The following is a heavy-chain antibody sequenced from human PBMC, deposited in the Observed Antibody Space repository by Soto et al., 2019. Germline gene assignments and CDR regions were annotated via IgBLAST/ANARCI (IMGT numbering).Heavy chain of an antibody. D-gene: IGHD2-21*02. Sequence: QVQLVQSGDEVEKPGASVKVSCKASGYAFNNYGISWVRQAPGQGPEWMGWISNYNGNTNYAQKFQCRVTMTTDTSTSTAYMELRSLRSDDTAVYYCVRGDKGGFDLWGQGTTVTVSS. CDR3: VRGDKGGFDL. CDR1: GYAFNNYG. V-gene: IGHV1-18*01. J-gene: IGHJ3*01. CDR2: ISNYNGNT.